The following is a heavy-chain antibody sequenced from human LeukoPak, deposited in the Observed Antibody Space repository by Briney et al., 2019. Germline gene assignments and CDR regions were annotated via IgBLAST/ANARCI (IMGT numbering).Heavy chain of an antibody. CDR1: GGTFSSYA. Sequence: SVKVSCKASGGTFSSYAISWVRQAPGQGLEWMGGIIPIFGTANYAQKFQGRVTITTDESTSTAYMELSSLRSEDTAVYYCARVVPLQADAFDIWGQGTMVTVSS. J-gene: IGHJ3*02. D-gene: IGHD2-8*01. CDR2: IIPIFGTA. V-gene: IGHV1-69*05. CDR3: ARVVPLQADAFDI.